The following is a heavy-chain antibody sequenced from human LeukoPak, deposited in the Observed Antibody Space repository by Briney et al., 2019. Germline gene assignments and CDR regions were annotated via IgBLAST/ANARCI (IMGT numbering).Heavy chain of an antibody. CDR1: GGSISSGSYY. V-gene: IGHV4-39*01. J-gene: IGHJ4*02. D-gene: IGHD6-19*01. Sequence: SETLSLTCTVSGGSISSGSYYWGWIRQSPGKGLEWIGSIYYSGSTYYNPSLKSRVTKSVDTSKNQFSLKLSSVTAADTAVYYCARPTYSSGWYTTFDYWGQGTLVTVSS. CDR2: IYYSGST. CDR3: ARPTYSSGWYTTFDY.